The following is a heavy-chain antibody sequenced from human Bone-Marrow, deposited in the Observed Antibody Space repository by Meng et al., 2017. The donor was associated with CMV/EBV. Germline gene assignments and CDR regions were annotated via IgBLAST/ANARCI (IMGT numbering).Heavy chain of an antibody. J-gene: IGHJ4*02. CDR1: GFTFSSYA. V-gene: IGHV3-30*04. CDR2: ISYDGSNK. CDR3: AGRWI. D-gene: IGHD1-1*01. Sequence: GESLKISCAASGFTFSSYAMHWVRQAPGKGLEWVAVISYDGSNKYYADSVKGRFTISRDNAKNSLFLQMNSLRREDTAVYYCAGRWIWGPGTLVTVSS.